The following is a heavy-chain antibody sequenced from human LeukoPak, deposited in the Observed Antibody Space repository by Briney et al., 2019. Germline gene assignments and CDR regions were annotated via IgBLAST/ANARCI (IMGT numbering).Heavy chain of an antibody. J-gene: IGHJ5*02. Sequence: GGSLRLSRTASGFTFRSYSMNWVRQAPGKGLEWVSYISSSSSTIYYADSVRGRFTISRDNARNSLYLQMNSLSAEDTAFYYCARDALQLTGNYVTRWWFDPRGQGTLVTVSS. CDR2: ISSSSSTI. CDR1: GFTFRSYS. V-gene: IGHV3-48*01. CDR3: ARDALQLTGNYVTRWWFDP. D-gene: IGHD3-9*01.